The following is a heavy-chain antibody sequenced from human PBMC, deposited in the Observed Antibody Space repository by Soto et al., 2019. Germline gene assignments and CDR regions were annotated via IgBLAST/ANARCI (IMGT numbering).Heavy chain of an antibody. J-gene: IGHJ4*02. Sequence: QVQLQESGPGLVKPSETLSLTCTVSGGSISSYYWSWIRQPPGKGLEWIGYIYYSGSTNYNPSLKSRVTISVDTSKNPFSLKLSSVTAADTAVYYCARHLRYDILTGSPTAFDYWGQGTLVTVSS. V-gene: IGHV4-59*08. CDR1: GGSISSYY. CDR3: ARHLRYDILTGSPTAFDY. D-gene: IGHD3-9*01. CDR2: IYYSGST.